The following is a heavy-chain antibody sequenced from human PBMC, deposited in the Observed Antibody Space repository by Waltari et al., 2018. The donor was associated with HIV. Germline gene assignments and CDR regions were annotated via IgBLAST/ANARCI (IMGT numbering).Heavy chain of an antibody. J-gene: IGHJ5*02. V-gene: IGHV4-34*01. CDR2: VSYSGAT. Sequence: QVQLQQWGTGLLQPSGTLSLKCAIYVTSFSGYYWSWIRQSPTKGLECIGEVSYSGATNYNPSFEGRVSISADTSKNQLSLNLTSLTAADTGVYFCARGSQHHDLWGQGTLVAVS. CDR3: ARGSQHHDL. CDR1: VTSFSGYY.